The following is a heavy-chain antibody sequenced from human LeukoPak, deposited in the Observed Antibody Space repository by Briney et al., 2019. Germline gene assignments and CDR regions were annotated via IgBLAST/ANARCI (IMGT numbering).Heavy chain of an antibody. J-gene: IGHJ4*02. D-gene: IGHD5/OR15-5a*01. CDR3: ARVLQIYASGDY. CDR1: GYTFTSYG. CDR2: ISAYNGNK. Sequence: ASVKVSCKASGYTFTSYGISWVRQPPGQGLEWMGWISAYNGNKNYAQKLQGRVTMTTDASTITAYMELRSLRSDDTAVYYCARVLQIYASGDYWGQGTLVTVSS. V-gene: IGHV1-18*01.